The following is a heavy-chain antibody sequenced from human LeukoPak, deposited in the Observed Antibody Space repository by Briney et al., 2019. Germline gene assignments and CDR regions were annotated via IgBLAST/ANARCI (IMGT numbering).Heavy chain of an antibody. V-gene: IGHV3-21*01. J-gene: IGHJ6*02. D-gene: IGHD4-17*01. Sequence: GGSLRLSCAASGFTFSSYSMNWVSQAPGKGLEWVSSISSSSSYIYYADSVKGRFTISRDNAKNSLYLQMNSLRAEDTAVYYCARERVVYGDYEDYHGMDVWGQGTTVTVSS. CDR2: ISSSSSYI. CDR3: ARERVVYGDYEDYHGMDV. CDR1: GFTFSSYS.